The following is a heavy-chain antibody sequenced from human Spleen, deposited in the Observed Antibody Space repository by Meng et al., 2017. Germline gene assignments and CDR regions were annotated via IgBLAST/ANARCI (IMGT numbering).Heavy chain of an antibody. CDR2: IYHTGST. V-gene: IGHV4-4*02. Sequence: QVQLQESGPGLVKPSGTLSLTCTVSGGSIRGSSWWTWVRQPPGKGLEWIGEIYHTGSTNYNPSLKSRVTISVDKSKNQFSLKLSSVTAADTAVYYCARGYCSTTNCNWFDPWVQGTLVTVSS. D-gene: IGHD2-2*01. CDR1: GGSIRGSSW. CDR3: ARGYCSTTNCNWFDP. J-gene: IGHJ5*02.